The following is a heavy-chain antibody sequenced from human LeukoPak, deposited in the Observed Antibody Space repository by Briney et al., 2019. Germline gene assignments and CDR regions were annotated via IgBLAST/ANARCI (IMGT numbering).Heavy chain of an antibody. D-gene: IGHD6-13*01. V-gene: IGHV1-24*01. CDR2: FDPEDGET. Sequence: VASVKVSCKASGYTFTSYDMHWVRQAPGKGLEWMGGFDPEDGETIYAQKFQGRVTMTEDTSTDTAYMELSSLRSEDTAVYYCATMLGGIAAAGRLGVDAFDIWGQGTMVTVSS. J-gene: IGHJ3*02. CDR1: GYTFTSYD. CDR3: ATMLGGIAAAGRLGVDAFDI.